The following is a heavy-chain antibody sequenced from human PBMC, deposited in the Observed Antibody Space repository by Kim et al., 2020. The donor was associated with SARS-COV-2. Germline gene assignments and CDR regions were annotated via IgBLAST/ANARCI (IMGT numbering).Heavy chain of an antibody. Sequence: ASVKVSCKASGYTFTSYAMHWVRQAPGQRLEWMGWINAGNGNTKYSQKFQGRVTITRDTSASTAYMELSSLRSEDTAVYYCAREGEWELPNHYYFDYWGQGTLVTVSS. J-gene: IGHJ4*02. CDR3: AREGEWELPNHYYFDY. CDR1: GYTFTSYA. D-gene: IGHD1-26*01. V-gene: IGHV1-3*01. CDR2: INAGNGNT.